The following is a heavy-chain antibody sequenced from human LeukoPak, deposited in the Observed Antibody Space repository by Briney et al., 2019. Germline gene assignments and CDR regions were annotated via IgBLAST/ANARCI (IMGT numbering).Heavy chain of an antibody. CDR2: IYTSGST. CDR1: GGSISSGGYY. Sequence: SETLSLTCTVSGGSISSGGYYWSWIRQPAGKGLEWIGRIYTSGSTNYNPSLKSRVTISVDTSKNQFSLKLSSVTAADTAVYYCARDRSLRYLDAFDIWGQGTMVTVSS. CDR3: ARDRSLRYLDAFDI. V-gene: IGHV4-61*02. D-gene: IGHD3-9*01. J-gene: IGHJ3*02.